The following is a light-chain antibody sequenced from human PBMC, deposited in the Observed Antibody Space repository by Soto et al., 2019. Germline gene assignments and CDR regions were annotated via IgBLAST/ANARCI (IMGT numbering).Light chain of an antibody. CDR1: GSDVGGYNY. Sequence: QSALTQPRSVPGSPGQSVTISCTGTGSDVGGYNYVSWYQQYPDKAPKVMIYDVTKRPAGVPDRFSGSKSGNTASLTISGLQADDEADYYCCSYAGSYTYVFGTGTKVTVL. V-gene: IGLV2-11*01. CDR3: CSYAGSYTYV. J-gene: IGLJ1*01. CDR2: DVT.